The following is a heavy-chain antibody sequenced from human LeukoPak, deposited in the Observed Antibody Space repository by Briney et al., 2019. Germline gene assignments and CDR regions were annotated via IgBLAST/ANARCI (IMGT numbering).Heavy chain of an antibody. V-gene: IGHV3-23*01. Sequence: GGSLRLSCAASGFTFSSYAMSWVRQAPGKGLKWVSAISGSGRSTYYADSVKGRFTIYRDNSKNTLYLEMNSLTVEDTAVYYCAKVPYSSGFNGDAFDIWGQGTMVTVSS. J-gene: IGHJ3*02. CDR2: ISGSGRST. CDR1: GFTFSSYA. D-gene: IGHD6-19*01. CDR3: AKVPYSSGFNGDAFDI.